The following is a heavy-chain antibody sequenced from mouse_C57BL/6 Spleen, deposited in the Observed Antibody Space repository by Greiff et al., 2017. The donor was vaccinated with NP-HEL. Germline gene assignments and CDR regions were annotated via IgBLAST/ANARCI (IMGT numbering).Heavy chain of an antibody. CDR2: IYPRRGNT. J-gene: IGHJ4*01. CDR3: AREDSYSDYSAMDS. D-gene: IGHD2-12*01. Sequence: QVQLQQSGAELARPGASVKLSCKASGYTFTSYGISWVKQRTGQGLEWIGEIYPRRGNTYYNEKFKGKATLTADKSSSTAYMELRSLTSEDSAVYFCAREDSYSDYSAMDSWGQGTSVTVSS. CDR1: GYTFTSYG. V-gene: IGHV1-81*01.